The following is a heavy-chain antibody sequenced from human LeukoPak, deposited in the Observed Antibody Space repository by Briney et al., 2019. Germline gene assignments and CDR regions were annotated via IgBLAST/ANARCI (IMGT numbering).Heavy chain of an antibody. V-gene: IGHV1-8*01. Sequence: ASVKVSCKASGYTFTSYDINWVRQATGQGLEWMGWMNPNSGNTGYAQKFQGRVTMTRNTSISTAYMELSSLRSEGTAVYYCARGLSSSDYYYGMNVWGQGTTVTVSS. D-gene: IGHD6-6*01. CDR3: ARGLSSSDYYYGMNV. CDR2: MNPNSGNT. CDR1: GYTFTSYD. J-gene: IGHJ6*02.